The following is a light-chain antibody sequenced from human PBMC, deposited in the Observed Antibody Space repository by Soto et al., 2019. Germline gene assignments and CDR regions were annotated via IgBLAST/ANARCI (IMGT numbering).Light chain of an antibody. CDR3: QQYNSYSRT. J-gene: IGKJ1*01. CDR2: KAY. Sequence: DIQMTQSPSTLSAYVGDRVTITCRASQSISSWLAWYQQKPGKAPNLLIYKAYSLESGVPSRFSGSGSGTEFTLTISSLQPDDFATYYCQQYNSYSRTFGQGTKVEIK. CDR1: QSISSW. V-gene: IGKV1-5*03.